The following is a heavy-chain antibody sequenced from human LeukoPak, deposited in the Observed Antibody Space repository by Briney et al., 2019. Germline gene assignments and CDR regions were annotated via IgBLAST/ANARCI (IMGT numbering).Heavy chain of an antibody. Sequence: SVKVSCKASGGTFSSYTISWVRQAPGQGLEWMGRIIPILGIANYAQKFQGRATITADKSTSTAYMELSSLRSEDTAVYYCARGIGYCSSTSCRNWFDPWGQGTLVTVSS. D-gene: IGHD2-2*01. CDR1: GGTFSSYT. CDR2: IIPILGIA. CDR3: ARGIGYCSSTSCRNWFDP. J-gene: IGHJ5*02. V-gene: IGHV1-69*02.